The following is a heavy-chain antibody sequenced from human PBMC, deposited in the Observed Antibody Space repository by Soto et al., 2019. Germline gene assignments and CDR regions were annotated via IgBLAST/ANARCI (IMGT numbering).Heavy chain of an antibody. V-gene: IGHV4-30-4*01. J-gene: IGHJ5*02. CDR3: ARVMAAMQNWLDP. Sequence: QVQLQESGPGLVKPSQTLSLTCSVSGGSISSLDYFWSWISQPPGKGLEWIGFIYHTGTTYYNPSLRSRVTISIDTSKSQFSIQLNSVTAADTAVYYCARVMAAMQNWLDPWGQGTLF. CDR1: GGSISSLDYF. CDR2: IYHTGTT. D-gene: IGHD2-2*01.